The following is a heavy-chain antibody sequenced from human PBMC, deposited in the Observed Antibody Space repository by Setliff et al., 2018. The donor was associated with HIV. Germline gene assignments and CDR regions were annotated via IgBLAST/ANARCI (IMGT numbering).Heavy chain of an antibody. Sequence: GGSLRLSCAASGFTFSSYGMHWVRQAPGKGLEWVAVIWYDGSNKYYADSVKCRFTIARDNSKNTLYLQMNSLRAEDTAVYYCARGHSGSYFPYFDYWGQGTPVTVS. V-gene: IGHV3-33*01. CDR1: GFTFSSYG. CDR2: IWYDGSNK. J-gene: IGHJ4*02. D-gene: IGHD1-26*01. CDR3: ARGHSGSYFPYFDY.